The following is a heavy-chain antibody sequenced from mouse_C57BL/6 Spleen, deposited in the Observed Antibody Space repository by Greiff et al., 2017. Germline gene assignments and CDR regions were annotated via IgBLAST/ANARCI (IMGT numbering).Heavy chain of an antibody. Sequence: EVQLQESGPELVKPGASVKMSCKASGYTFTDYNMHWVKQSHGKSLEWIGYINPNNGGTSYNQKFKGKATLTVNKSSSTAYMELRSLTSEDSAVYYCARWNEGYGLRQDFDYWGQGTTLTVSS. D-gene: IGHD2-4*01. CDR1: GYTFTDYN. CDR2: INPNNGGT. J-gene: IGHJ2*01. V-gene: IGHV1-22*01. CDR3: ARWNEGYGLRQDFDY.